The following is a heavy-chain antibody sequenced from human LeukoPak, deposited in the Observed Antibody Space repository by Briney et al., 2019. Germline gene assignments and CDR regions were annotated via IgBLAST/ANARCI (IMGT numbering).Heavy chain of an antibody. J-gene: IGHJ6*03. CDR2: LSYDGNNK. CDR1: GFTFSDYY. CDR3: ARDKDYVRYYYMDV. V-gene: IGHV3-30*03. D-gene: IGHD3-16*01. Sequence: GGSLRLSCAASGFTFSDYYMSWIRQAPGKGLEWAAILSYDGNNKYYADSVKGRFTISRDNSKNALYLQMNSLRAEDTAVYYCARDKDYVRYYYMDVWGKGTTVTVSS.